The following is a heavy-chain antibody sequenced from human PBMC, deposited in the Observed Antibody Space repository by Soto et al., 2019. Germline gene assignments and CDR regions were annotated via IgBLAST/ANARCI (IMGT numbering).Heavy chain of an antibody. CDR3: GVGFRSLGYYMDV. Sequence: GESLKISCQGSGYSFTSYWIGWVRQMPGKGLEWMGIIYPGDSDTRYSPSFQGQVTISADKSISTAYLQWSSLRASDTAMYYCGVGFRSLGYYMDVWGKGTTVTVSS. V-gene: IGHV5-51*01. CDR1: GYSFTSYW. CDR2: IYPGDSDT. J-gene: IGHJ6*03. D-gene: IGHD3-10*01.